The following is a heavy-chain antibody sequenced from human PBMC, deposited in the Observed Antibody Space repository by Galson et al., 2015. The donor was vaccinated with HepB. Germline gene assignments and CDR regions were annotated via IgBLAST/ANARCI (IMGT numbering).Heavy chain of an antibody. CDR3: ARERGDGWYEGNDD. Sequence: LRLSCAASGFTFSSYSIHWVREAPGKGLEGVAIISHDGRNTYYAYSVKGRFTISRDNSRNKLYLQMNGLRSDDTAVYYCARERGDGWYEGNDDWGQGTRVGVSS. CDR1: GFTFSSYS. J-gene: IGHJ4*02. D-gene: IGHD6-19*01. V-gene: IGHV3-30*04. CDR2: ISHDGRNT.